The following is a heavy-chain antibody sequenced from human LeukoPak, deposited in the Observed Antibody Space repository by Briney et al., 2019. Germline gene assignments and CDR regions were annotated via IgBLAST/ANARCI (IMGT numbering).Heavy chain of an antibody. CDR1: GVSISSYY. Sequence: PSETLSLTCTVSGVSISSYYWSWIRQPAGKGLEWIGRIYTSGSTNYNPSLKSRVTMSVATSKNQFSLKLSSVTAADTAVYYCARGYYYGSGSYYNAIKYYYYYMDVWGKGTTVTISS. D-gene: IGHD3-10*01. V-gene: IGHV4-4*07. CDR3: ARGYYYGSGSYYNAIKYYYYYMDV. CDR2: IYTSGST. J-gene: IGHJ6*03.